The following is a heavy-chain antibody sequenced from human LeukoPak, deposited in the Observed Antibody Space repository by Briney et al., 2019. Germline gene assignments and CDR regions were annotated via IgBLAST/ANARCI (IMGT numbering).Heavy chain of an antibody. V-gene: IGHV3-74*01. CDR2: INSDGSLT. J-gene: IGHJ4*02. Sequence: PGGSLRLSCAASEFAFSNYWMPWVRQAPAWGLIWVSRINSDGSLTNYADSVKGRFTISRDNAKNTLYLQMNSLRAEDTAVYYCASDFDWGSGHWGQGTLVTVSS. CDR1: EFAFSNYW. CDR3: ASDFDWGSGH. D-gene: IGHD7-27*01.